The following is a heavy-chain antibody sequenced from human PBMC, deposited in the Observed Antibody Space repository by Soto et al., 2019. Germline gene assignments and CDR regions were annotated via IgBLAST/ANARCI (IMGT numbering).Heavy chain of an antibody. CDR3: AKDRERDAWYEDY. CDR1: GDSFSGYY. Sequence: QVQLQESGPGLVKPSDTLSLTCTVSGDSFSGYYWSWIRQPAGKGLEWIGRVYTSGNTDYNPSLTSRVTVSVDTSKNQFSLKLRFVTAADTAVYYCAKDRERDAWYEDYWGQGTLVTVSS. J-gene: IGHJ4*02. V-gene: IGHV4-4*07. D-gene: IGHD6-13*01. CDR2: VYTSGNT.